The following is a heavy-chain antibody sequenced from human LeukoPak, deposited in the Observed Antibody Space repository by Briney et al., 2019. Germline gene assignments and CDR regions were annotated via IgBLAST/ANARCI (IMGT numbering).Heavy chain of an antibody. CDR3: ARTGSTGGY. V-gene: IGHV4-61*01. CDR1: GGSVSGGNYY. Sequence: PSETLSLTCTVSGGSVSGGNYYCRWIRQSPGKGLEWIGYIHYSVSTVYNPSLESRLTISIDTSKIPFSLNLSSVTAADTAVYYCARTGSTGGYWGEGTLVTVSS. J-gene: IGHJ4*02. CDR2: IHYSVST. D-gene: IGHD1-1*01.